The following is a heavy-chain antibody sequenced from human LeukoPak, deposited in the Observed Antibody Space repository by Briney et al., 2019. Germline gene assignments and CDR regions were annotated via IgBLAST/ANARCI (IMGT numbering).Heavy chain of an antibody. J-gene: IGHJ5*02. D-gene: IGHD2-15*01. V-gene: IGHV4-59*01. Sequence: SETLSLTCTVSGGSISSYYWSWIRQPPGKGLEWIGYIYYSGSINYNPSLKSRVTISVDTSKNQFSLKLSSVTAADTAVYYCARGLGDCSGGSCYFYWFDPWGQGTLVTVSS. CDR3: ARGLGDCSGGSCYFYWFDP. CDR2: IYYSGSI. CDR1: GGSISSYY.